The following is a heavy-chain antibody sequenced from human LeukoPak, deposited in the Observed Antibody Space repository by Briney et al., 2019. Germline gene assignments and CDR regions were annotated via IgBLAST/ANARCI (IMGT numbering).Heavy chain of an antibody. CDR2: IGGGGIVT. Sequence: PGGSLRLSCAASGFTFNNYAMNWVRQAPGKGLEWVSSIGGGGIVTIYAESVQGRFTISRDDSKKTIHLQMNSLRVDDTATYYCTKGGDSHGNPSSWGQGTLVIVSS. CDR1: GFTFNNYA. J-gene: IGHJ5*02. V-gene: IGHV3-23*05. CDR3: TKGGDSHGNPSS. D-gene: IGHD2-21*01.